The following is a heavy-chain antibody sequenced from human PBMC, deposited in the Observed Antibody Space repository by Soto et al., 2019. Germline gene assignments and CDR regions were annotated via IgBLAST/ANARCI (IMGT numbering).Heavy chain of an antibody. CDR1: GFTFSSYA. Sequence: QVQLVESGGGVVQPGRSLRLSCAASGFTFSSYAMHWVRQAPGKGLEWVAVISYDGSNKYYADSVKGRFTITRDNSKNPRNLKMNSLRAEDTAVYYCAEDTLALLGAPGYLQHWGQGSLLTVST. CDR2: ISYDGSNK. D-gene: IGHD1-26*01. CDR3: AEDTLALLGAPGYLQH. V-gene: IGHV3-30-3*01. J-gene: IGHJ1*01.